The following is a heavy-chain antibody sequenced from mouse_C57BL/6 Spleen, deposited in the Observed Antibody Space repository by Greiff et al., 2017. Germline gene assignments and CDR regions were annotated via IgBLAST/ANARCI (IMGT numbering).Heavy chain of an antibody. CDR1: GYTFTGYW. Sequence: QVQLQQSGAELMKPGASVTLSCKATGYTFTGYWIEWVKQRPGHGLEWIGEILPGSGSTNYNEKFKGKATFTADTSSNTAYMQLSSLTTEDSAIYYCARDGYYGSSYRYYAMDYWGQGTSVTVSS. CDR3: ARDGYYGSSYRYYAMDY. D-gene: IGHD1-1*01. V-gene: IGHV1-9*01. CDR2: ILPGSGST. J-gene: IGHJ4*01.